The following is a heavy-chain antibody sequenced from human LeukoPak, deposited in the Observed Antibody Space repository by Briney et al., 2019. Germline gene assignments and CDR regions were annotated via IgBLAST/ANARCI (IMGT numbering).Heavy chain of an antibody. V-gene: IGHV3-21*01. CDR1: GFTFISYS. J-gene: IGHJ4*02. Sequence: PGGSLRLSCAASGFTFISYSMNWVRQAPGKGLEWVSSISSSSSYIYYADSVKGRFTISRDNAKNSLYLQMNSLRAEDTAVYYCARSYYGSGSYFEYWGQGTLVTVSS. CDR2: ISSSSSYI. D-gene: IGHD3-10*01. CDR3: ARSYYGSGSYFEY.